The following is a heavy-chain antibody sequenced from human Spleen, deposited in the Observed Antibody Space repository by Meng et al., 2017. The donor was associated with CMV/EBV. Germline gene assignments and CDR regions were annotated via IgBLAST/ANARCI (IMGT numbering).Heavy chain of an antibody. CDR1: GFTFSSYD. CDR3: ARGSSWFGESADAFDN. D-gene: IGHD3-10*01. V-gene: IGHV3-13*01. J-gene: IGHJ3*02. Sequence: GGSLRLSCAASGFTFSSYDMHWVRQVPGKGLEWVSTIDNDGDTDYSGSVKGRFTISREDAKNSLYLQMNSLRAGDTAVYYCARGSSWFGESADAFDNWGQGIMVTVSS. CDR2: IDNDGDT.